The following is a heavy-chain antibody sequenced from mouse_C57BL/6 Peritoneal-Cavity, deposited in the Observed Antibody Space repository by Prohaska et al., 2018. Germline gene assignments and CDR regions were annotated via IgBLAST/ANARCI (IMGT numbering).Heavy chain of an antibody. CDR2: INPDSSTI. Sequence: EVKLLQSGGGLVQPGGSLQLSCAASGIDFSRYWMSWVRRAPGKGLEWIGEINPDSSTINYAPSLKDKFIISRDNAKNTLYLQMSKVRSEETARYYCASPVVPYWYCDVWDTGTTGTVSS. V-gene: IGHV4-1*01. J-gene: IGHJ1*03. CDR3: ASPVVPYWYCDV. CDR1: GIDFSRYW. D-gene: IGHD1-1*01.